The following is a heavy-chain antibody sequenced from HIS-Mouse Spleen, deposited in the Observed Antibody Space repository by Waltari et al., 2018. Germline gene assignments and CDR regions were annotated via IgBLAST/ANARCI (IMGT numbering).Heavy chain of an antibody. J-gene: IGHJ4*02. Sequence: QVQLVESGGGVVQPGRSLRLSCAASGFTFSSYAMHWVRPAPGKGLEWVAVISYDGSNKYYADSVKGRFTISRDNSKNTLYLQMNSLRAEDTAVYYCARAPHDADYGVVFDYWGQGTLVTVSS. CDR3: ARAPHDADYGVVFDY. D-gene: IGHD4-17*01. CDR2: ISYDGSNK. V-gene: IGHV3-30*04. CDR1: GFTFSSYA.